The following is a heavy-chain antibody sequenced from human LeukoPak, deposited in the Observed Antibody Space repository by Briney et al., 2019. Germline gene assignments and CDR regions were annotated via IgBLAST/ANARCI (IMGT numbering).Heavy chain of an antibody. V-gene: IGHV3-7*01. J-gene: IGHJ4*02. Sequence: PGGSLRLSCAASGFTFSHYWMSWVRQAPGKGREWVAYIKKTGSETYYVDSVKGRFTITRDNTRNSLFLQMYNLRVEDTAVYFCAREDGYCSGGDCYSYFDSWGQGTLVTVSS. CDR1: GFTFSHYW. CDR2: IKKTGSET. CDR3: AREDGYCSGGDCYSYFDS. D-gene: IGHD2-15*01.